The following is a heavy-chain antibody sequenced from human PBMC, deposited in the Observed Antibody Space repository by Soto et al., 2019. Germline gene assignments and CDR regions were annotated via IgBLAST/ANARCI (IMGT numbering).Heavy chain of an antibody. CDR2: ISSSSSYI. CDR1: GFTFSSYS. J-gene: IGHJ3*02. CDR3: ARAQGSSDAFDI. Sequence: EVQLVESGGGLVKPGGSLRLSCAASGFTFSSYSMNWVRQAPGKGLEWVSSISSSSSYIYYADSVKGRFTISRDNAKNSLYLQMNSLRADDTAVYYCARAQGSSDAFDIWGQGTMVTVSS. V-gene: IGHV3-21*01. D-gene: IGHD6-13*01.